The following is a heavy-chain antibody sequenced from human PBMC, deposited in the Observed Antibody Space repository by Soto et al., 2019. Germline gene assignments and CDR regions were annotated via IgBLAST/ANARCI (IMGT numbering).Heavy chain of an antibody. CDR1: GFTFSSYA. D-gene: IGHD3-22*01. Sequence: PGGSLRLSCAAYGFTFSSYAMSWVRQAPGKGLEWVSAISGSGGSTYYADSVKGRFTISRDNSKSTLYLQMNSLRAEDTAVYYCAKKRTSGYYYSSYGMDVWGQGTTVTVSS. CDR3: AKKRTSGYYYSSYGMDV. CDR2: ISGSGGST. V-gene: IGHV3-23*01. J-gene: IGHJ6*02.